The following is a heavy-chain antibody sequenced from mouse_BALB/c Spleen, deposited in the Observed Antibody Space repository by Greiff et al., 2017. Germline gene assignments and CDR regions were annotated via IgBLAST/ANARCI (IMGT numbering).Heavy chain of an antibody. CDR1: GFNIKDTY. J-gene: IGHJ2*01. V-gene: IGHV14-3*02. D-gene: IGHD1-1*01. CDR2: IDPANGNT. CDR3: AFIYYYGSSFYY. Sequence: DVQLVESGAELVKPGASVKLSCTASGFNIKDTYMHWVKQRPEQGLEWIGRIDPANGNTKYDPKFQGKATITADTSSNTAYLQLSSLTSEDTAVYYCAFIYYYGSSFYYWGQGTTLTVSS.